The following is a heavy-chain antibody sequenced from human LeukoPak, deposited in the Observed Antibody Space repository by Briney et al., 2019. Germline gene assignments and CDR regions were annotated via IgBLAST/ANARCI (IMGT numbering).Heavy chain of an antibody. V-gene: IGHV1-2*02. J-gene: IGHJ4*02. CDR1: GYSFTGYY. CDR2: INPNSGGT. D-gene: IGHD5-18*01. CDR3: ARVDTAMVAGGGDY. Sequence: ASVKVSCKASGYSFTGYYMHWVRQAPGQGFEWMGWINPNSGGTKYAQKFKGRVTMTRDTSISTAYMELSRLRSDDTAVYYCARVDTAMVAGGGDYWGQGTLVTVSS.